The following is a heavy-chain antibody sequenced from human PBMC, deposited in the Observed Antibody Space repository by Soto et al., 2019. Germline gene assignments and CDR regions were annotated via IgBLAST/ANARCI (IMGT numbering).Heavy chain of an antibody. CDR1: GFSLTTAGVG. CDR3: AHSRNLITEDAQVGDFDY. D-gene: IGHD3-10*01. CDR2: IYWDDDE. Sequence: QINLKESGPTLVKPTQTLTLTCSFSGFSLTTAGVGVVWVRQSPGEALEWLALIYWDDDERYSPSLKTRLTITKDLSKNQVVLIMTNMAPVDTATYYCAHSRNLITEDAQVGDFDYWGQGTRVTVSS. V-gene: IGHV2-5*02. J-gene: IGHJ4*02.